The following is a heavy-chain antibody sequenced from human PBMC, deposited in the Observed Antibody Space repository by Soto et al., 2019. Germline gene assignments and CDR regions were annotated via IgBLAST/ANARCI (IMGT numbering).Heavy chain of an antibody. V-gene: IGHV3-53*01. Sequence: EVQLVESGGGLIQPGGSLRLSCAASGFTVSTNHMTWVRQAPGKGLEWVSLIYASGSTYYADSVKGRFTMSRDNSKNSLSLQMSSLTAEDTAVYYCAGNYYYFGMDVWGPGTTVTVSS. CDR3: AGNYYYFGMDV. CDR2: IYASGST. CDR1: GFTVSTNH. J-gene: IGHJ6*02.